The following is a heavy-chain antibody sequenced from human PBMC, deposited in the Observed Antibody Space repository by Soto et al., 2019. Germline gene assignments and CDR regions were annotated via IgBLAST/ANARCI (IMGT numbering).Heavy chain of an antibody. D-gene: IGHD3-10*01. CDR3: ARLFGELVPSWFDP. CDR2: IFSNDEK. J-gene: IGHJ5*02. CDR1: GFSLSNARMG. Sequence: SGPTLVNPTETLTLTCTVSGFSLSNARMGVSWIRQPPGKALEWLAHIFSNDEKSYSTSLKSRLTISKDTSKSQVVLTMTNMDPVDTATYYCARLFGELVPSWFDPWGQGTLVTVSS. V-gene: IGHV2-26*01.